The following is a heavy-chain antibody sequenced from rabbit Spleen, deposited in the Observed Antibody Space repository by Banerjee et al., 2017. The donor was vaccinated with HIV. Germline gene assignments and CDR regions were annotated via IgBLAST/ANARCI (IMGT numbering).Heavy chain of an antibody. Sequence: QLEESGGGLVQPGGSLTLSCKASGFTISRNYWMSWVRQAPGKGLEWVGTIYTGDGSTHYASWVNGRFTISSDNAQNTVDLQMNSLTAVDRATYFCTKDFNLWGQGTLVTVS. V-gene: IGHV1S7*01. CDR1: GFTISRNY. CDR3: TKDFNL. CDR2: IYTGDGST. J-gene: IGHJ4*01.